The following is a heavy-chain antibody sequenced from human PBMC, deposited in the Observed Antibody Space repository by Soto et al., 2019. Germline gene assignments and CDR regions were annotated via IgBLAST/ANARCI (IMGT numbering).Heavy chain of an antibody. D-gene: IGHD3-22*01. CDR1: GGSISSSSYY. CDR2: IYYSGST. Sequence: QLQLQESGPGLVKPSETLSLTCTVSGGSISSSSYYWGWIRQPPGKGLEWIGSIYYSGSTYYNPSLKSRVTISVDTSKNQFSLKLSSVTAADTAVYYCASGEEYYYDSRVRGSFDYWGQGTLVTVSS. CDR3: ASGEEYYYDSRVRGSFDY. V-gene: IGHV4-39*01. J-gene: IGHJ4*02.